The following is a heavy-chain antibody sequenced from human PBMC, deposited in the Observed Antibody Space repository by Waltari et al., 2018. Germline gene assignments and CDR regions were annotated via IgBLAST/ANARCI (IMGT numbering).Heavy chain of an antibody. CDR2: IIPICGTA. J-gene: IGHJ3*02. Sequence: QVQLVQSGAEVKKPGSSVKVSCKASGGTFSSYAISWVRQAPGQGLEWMGRIIPICGTANYAQKVQGRVTSTADKSTSTAYMELSSLRSEDTAVYYCARAAKPYDSHAFDIWGQGTMVIVSS. CDR3: ARAAKPYDSHAFDI. V-gene: IGHV1-69*08. CDR1: GGTFSSYA. D-gene: IGHD3-22*01.